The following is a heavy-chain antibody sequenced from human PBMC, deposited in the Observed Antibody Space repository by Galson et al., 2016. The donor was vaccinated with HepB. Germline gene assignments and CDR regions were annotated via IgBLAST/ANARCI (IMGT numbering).Heavy chain of an antibody. CDR1: GFTFSIYS. D-gene: IGHD3-10*01. V-gene: IGHV3-21*01. Sequence: SLRLSCAGSGFTFSIYSLNWVRQAPGKGLEWVSSINSSGTYIYYADSLKGRFTISRDNAKNSVYLQMNSLRAEDTAVYYCARDFHPRGASGSFGPWGQGTLVTVSS. CDR2: INSSGTYI. J-gene: IGHJ5*02. CDR3: ARDFHPRGASGSFGP.